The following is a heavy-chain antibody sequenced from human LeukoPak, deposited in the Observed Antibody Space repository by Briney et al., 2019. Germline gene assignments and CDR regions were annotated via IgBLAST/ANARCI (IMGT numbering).Heavy chain of an antibody. J-gene: IGHJ4*02. CDR1: GGSISSGDYY. V-gene: IGHV4-30-4*01. D-gene: IGHD1-26*01. CDR3: ARGTSIVGATLDY. Sequence: PSETLSLTCTVSGGSISSGDYYWSWIRQPPGKGLEWIGYIYYSGSTYYNPSLKSRVTISVDTSKNQFSLKLSSVTAADTAVYYCARGTSIVGATLDYWGQGTLVTVSS. CDR2: IYYSGST.